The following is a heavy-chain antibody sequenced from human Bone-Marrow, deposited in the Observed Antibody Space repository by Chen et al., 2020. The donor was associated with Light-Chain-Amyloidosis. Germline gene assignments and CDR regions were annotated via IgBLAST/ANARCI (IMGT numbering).Heavy chain of an antibody. CDR1: GGSFSGYY. Sequence: QVQLQQWGAGLLKPSETLSLTCAVYGGSFSGYYWSWIRQPPGKGLEWIGEINHSGSTNYNPSLKSRVTISVDTSKNQFSLKLSSVTAADTAVYYCARGPNYDDSSGWYYFDYWGQGTLVTVSS. CDR2: INHSGST. V-gene: IGHV4-34*01. CDR3: ARGPNYDDSSGWYYFDY. D-gene: IGHD3-22*01. J-gene: IGHJ4*02.